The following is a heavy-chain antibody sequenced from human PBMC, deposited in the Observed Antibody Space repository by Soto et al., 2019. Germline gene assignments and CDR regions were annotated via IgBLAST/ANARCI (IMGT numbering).Heavy chain of an antibody. J-gene: IGHJ6*02. CDR1: GGTFSSYA. V-gene: IGHV3-23*04. Sequence: VQLVQSGAEVKKPGSSVKVSCKASGGTFSSYAMSWVRQAPGKGLEWVSAISSSDNSTYYADSVKGRFTISRDNSKNTLYLQMSSLRADDPAVYYCAPMGVWGQGTTVTVSS. CDR2: ISSSDNST. CDR3: APMGV.